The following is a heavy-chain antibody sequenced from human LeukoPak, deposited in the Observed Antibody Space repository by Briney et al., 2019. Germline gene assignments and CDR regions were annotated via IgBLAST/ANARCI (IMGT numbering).Heavy chain of an antibody. CDR1: GFTFSSYA. Sequence: PGGSLRLSCAASGFTFSSYAMSWVRQAPGKGLECISYISSSSSTIYYADSVKGRFTISRDNAKNSLYLQMNSLRAEDTAVYYCAREVIRGSYYIDSWGQGTLVTVSS. CDR2: ISSSSSTI. J-gene: IGHJ4*02. CDR3: AREVIRGSYYIDS. V-gene: IGHV3-48*01. D-gene: IGHD1-26*01.